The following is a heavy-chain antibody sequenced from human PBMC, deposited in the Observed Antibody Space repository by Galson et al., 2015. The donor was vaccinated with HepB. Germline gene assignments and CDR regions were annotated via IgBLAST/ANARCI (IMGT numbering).Heavy chain of an antibody. CDR3: AKAKGLGYDYMDS. D-gene: IGHD3-16*01. J-gene: IGHJ4*02. CDR1: GFSFSTSG. Sequence: SLRLSCAASGFSFSTSGIHWVRQAPGKGLEWVAVIWYDGSKEYYADSVKGRFTISRDNSKNMVDLQMNSLRAEDTAVYYCAKAKGLGYDYMDSWGQGTLVSVSS. CDR2: IWYDGSKE. V-gene: IGHV3-33*06.